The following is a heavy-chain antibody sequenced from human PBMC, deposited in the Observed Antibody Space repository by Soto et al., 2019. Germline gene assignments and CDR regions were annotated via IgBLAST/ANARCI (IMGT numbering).Heavy chain of an antibody. D-gene: IGHD1-20*01. J-gene: IGHJ4*02. CDR2: ISYDGSNK. CDR3: ARGDNWNDPIDY. V-gene: IGHV3-30-3*01. Sequence: GGSLRLSFAASGFTFSSYAMHWVRQAPGKGLEWVAVISYDGSNKYYADSVKGRFTISRDNSKNTLYLQMNSLRAEDTAVYYCARGDNWNDPIDYWGQGTLVTVSS. CDR1: GFTFSSYA.